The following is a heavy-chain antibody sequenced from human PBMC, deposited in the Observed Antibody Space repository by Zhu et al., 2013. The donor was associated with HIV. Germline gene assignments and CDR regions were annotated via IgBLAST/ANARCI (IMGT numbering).Heavy chain of an antibody. V-gene: IGHV1-2*02. CDR2: INPQTGAT. D-gene: IGHD6-13*01. CDR3: ARSRDKHQLLCPFDP. J-gene: IGHJ5*02. Sequence: QVQLVQSGAAVRNFGASVKVSCKTSGYTFSDHYLHWVRQAPGQGLEWMGWINPQTGATNYAETFHGRVTFTRDTSVSSVYIETRSDDTATYFCARSRDKHQLLCPFDPWGQGTLVTVSS. CDR1: GYTFSDHY.